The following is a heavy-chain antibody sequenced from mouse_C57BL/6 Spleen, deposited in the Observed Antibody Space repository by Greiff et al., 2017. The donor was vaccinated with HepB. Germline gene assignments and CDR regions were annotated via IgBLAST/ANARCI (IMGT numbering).Heavy chain of an antibody. D-gene: IGHD5-1-1*01. Sequence: EVQGVESGGGLVQPGGSMKLSCAASGFTFSDAWMDWVRQSPEKGLEWVAEIRNKANNHATYYAESVKGRFTISRDDSKSSVYLQMNSLRAEDTGIYYCTRQNSQRPFAYWGQGTLVTVSA. V-gene: IGHV6-6*01. CDR3: TRQNSQRPFAY. CDR2: IRNKANNHAT. CDR1: GFTFSDAW. J-gene: IGHJ3*01.